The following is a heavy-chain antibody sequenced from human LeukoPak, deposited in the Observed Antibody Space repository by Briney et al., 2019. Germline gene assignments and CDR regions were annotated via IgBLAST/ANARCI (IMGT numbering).Heavy chain of an antibody. J-gene: IGHJ4*02. D-gene: IGHD1-1*01. CDR2: IYYSGST. Sequence: SQTLSLTCTVSGGSISSGGYYWSWIRQHPGKGLEWIGYIYYSGSTYYNPSLKSRVTISVDTSKNQFSLKLSSVTAADTAVYYCAREVTTTQNFDYWGQGTLVTVSS. CDR3: AREVTTTQNFDY. V-gene: IGHV4-31*03. CDR1: GGSISSGGYY.